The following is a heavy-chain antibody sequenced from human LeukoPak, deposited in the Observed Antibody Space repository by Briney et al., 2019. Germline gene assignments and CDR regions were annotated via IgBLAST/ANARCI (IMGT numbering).Heavy chain of an antibody. CDR3: ARTLHDYPMYYFDY. Sequence: GGSLRLSCAASGFTFSGFGMHWVRQAPGKGLEWVAVIWYDGSNKYYADSVKGRFTISRDNSKNTLYLQMNSLMAEDTAVYHCARTLHDYPMYYFDYWGQGTLVTVSS. J-gene: IGHJ4*02. CDR2: IWYDGSNK. D-gene: IGHD4-11*01. V-gene: IGHV3-33*08. CDR1: GFTFSGFG.